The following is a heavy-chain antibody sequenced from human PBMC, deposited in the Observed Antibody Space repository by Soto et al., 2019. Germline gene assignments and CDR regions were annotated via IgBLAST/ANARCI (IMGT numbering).Heavy chain of an antibody. CDR2: IYPGGSDT. CDR1: GYSFNSYW. J-gene: IGHJ4*02. D-gene: IGHD3-22*01. CDR3: ARRTRDFGYYYDSSGYYSFDY. V-gene: IGHV5-51*01. Sequence: GESLKLSCKGSGYSFNSYWIDWVRQTPGKGLEWVGLIYPGGSDTRYSPSFQGQVTISADKSISTAYLQWNSLKASDTAMYYCARRTRDFGYYYDSSGYYSFDYWGQGTLVTVSS.